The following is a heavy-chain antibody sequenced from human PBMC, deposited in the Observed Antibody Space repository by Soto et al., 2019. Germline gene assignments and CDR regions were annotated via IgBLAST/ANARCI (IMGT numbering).Heavy chain of an antibody. V-gene: IGHV1-69*13. CDR3: ARSVSFRYQLINRGMDV. CDR1: GGTFSSYA. Sequence: GASVKVSCKASGGTFSSYAISWVRQAPGQGLEWMGGIIPIFATANYAQKFQGRVMITVDESTSTAYMELSSLRSEDTAVYYCARSVSFRYQLINRGMDVWGRGTTVTVSS. CDR2: IIPIFATA. D-gene: IGHD2-2*01. J-gene: IGHJ6*02.